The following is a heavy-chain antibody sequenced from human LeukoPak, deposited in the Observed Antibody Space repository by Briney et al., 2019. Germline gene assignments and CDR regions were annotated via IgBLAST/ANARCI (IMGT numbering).Heavy chain of an antibody. V-gene: IGHV2-70*11. CDR1: GFSLTTSRMC. J-gene: IGHJ5*02. D-gene: IGHD3-22*01. Sequence: SGPALVKPTQTLTLTCTFSGFSLTTSRMCVNWIRQPPGKALEWLARIDWDDDKYYSTSLKTRLTISKDTSRNQVVLTMANMDPVDTATYYCARAYDSSGYYYIRGFDPWGQGTLVTVSS. CDR2: IDWDDDK. CDR3: ARAYDSSGYYYIRGFDP.